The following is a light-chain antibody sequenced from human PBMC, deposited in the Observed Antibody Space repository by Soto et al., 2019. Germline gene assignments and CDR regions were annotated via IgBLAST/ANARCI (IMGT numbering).Light chain of an antibody. CDR1: QSVSSSY. CDR2: AAS. CDR3: QQYGSSPWT. V-gene: IGKV3-20*01. Sequence: EIVLTQSPGTLSLSPGERATLSCRASQSVSSSYLAWYQQKPGQAPRLLIYAASRRATGIPDRFSGSGSETDFTLTISRLEPEDFTVYYCQQYGSSPWTFGQGTKVDI. J-gene: IGKJ1*01.